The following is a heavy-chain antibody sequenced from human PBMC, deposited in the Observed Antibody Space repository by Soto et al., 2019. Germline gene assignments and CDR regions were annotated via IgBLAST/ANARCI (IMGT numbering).Heavy chain of an antibody. CDR1: GYTFTDYY. CDR2: INPNSGAT. Sequence: ASVKVSCKASGYTFTDYYIHWVRQAPGQGLEWMGWINPNSGATNYAQKFQGWVTMTRDTSITTAYMELSSLRSEDTAVYYCARGPTVTTRHWFDPWGQGTLVTVSS. J-gene: IGHJ5*02. D-gene: IGHD4-4*01. V-gene: IGHV1-2*04. CDR3: ARGPTVTTRHWFDP.